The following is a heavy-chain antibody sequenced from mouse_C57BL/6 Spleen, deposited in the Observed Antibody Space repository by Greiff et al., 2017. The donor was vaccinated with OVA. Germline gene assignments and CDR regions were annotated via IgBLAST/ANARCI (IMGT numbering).Heavy chain of an antibody. J-gene: IGHJ3*01. D-gene: IGHD2-2*01. V-gene: IGHV5-17*01. CDR3: AREVTTTGFAY. Sequence: EVQVVESGGGLVKPGGSLKLSCAASGFTFSDYGMHWVRQAPEKGLEWVAYISSGSSTIYYADTVKGRFTISRDNAKNTLFLQMTSLRSEDTAMYYCAREVTTTGFAYWGQGTLVTVSA. CDR2: ISSGSSTI. CDR1: GFTFSDYG.